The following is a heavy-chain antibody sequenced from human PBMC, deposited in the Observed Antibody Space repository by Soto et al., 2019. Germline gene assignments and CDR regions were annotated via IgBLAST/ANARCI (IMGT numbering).Heavy chain of an antibody. D-gene: IGHD5-18*01. CDR1: CLTFKTYC. CDR2: ISDDGSNK. V-gene: IGHV3-30*03. Sequence: GCLRRSCAASCLTFKTYCMHWVLPAPGKGLEWVAVISDDGSNKYNIASVEGRFTISRDNSKNTLSLQMNSLRDEDTAVYYCARGGGYSYGTNDAFDIWGQGTMVTVSS. J-gene: IGHJ3*02. CDR3: ARGGGYSYGTNDAFDI.